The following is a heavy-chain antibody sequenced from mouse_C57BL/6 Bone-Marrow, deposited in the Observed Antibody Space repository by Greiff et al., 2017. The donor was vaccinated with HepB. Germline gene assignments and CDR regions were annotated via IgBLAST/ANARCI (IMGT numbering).Heavy chain of an antibody. V-gene: IGHV3-6*01. Sequence: EVKLMESGPGLVKPSQSLSLTCSVTGYSITSGYYWNWIRQFPGNKLEWMGYISYDGSNNYNPSLKNRTSITRDTSKNQFFLKLNSVTTEDTATYYCARERLYLYAMDYWGQGTSVTVSS. CDR2: ISYDGSN. D-gene: IGHD5-1*01. CDR1: GYSITSGYY. CDR3: ARERLYLYAMDY. J-gene: IGHJ4*01.